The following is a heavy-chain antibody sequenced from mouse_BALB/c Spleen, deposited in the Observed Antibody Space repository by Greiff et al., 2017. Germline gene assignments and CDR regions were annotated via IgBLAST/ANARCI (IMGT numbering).Heavy chain of an antibody. CDR1: GYTFTSYY. Sequence: QVQLQQPGAELVRPGASVKLSCKASGYTFTSYYMYWEKQRPGQGLEWIGGINPSNGGTNFNEKFKSKATLTVDKSSSTAYMQLSSLTSEDSAVYYCTKYGGNYAMDYWGQGTSVTVSS. D-gene: IGHD1-1*02. CDR3: TKYGGNYAMDY. J-gene: IGHJ4*01. CDR2: INPSNGGT. V-gene: IGHV1S16*01.